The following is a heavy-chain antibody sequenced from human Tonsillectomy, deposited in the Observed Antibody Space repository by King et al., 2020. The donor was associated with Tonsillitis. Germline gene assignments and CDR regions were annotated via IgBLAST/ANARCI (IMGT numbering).Heavy chain of an antibody. Sequence: QLQESGPGLVKPSETLSLTCTVSGGSISSYYWSWIRQPAGKGLEWMGRIYTSWSTNYNPSLKSRVTMSVDTSKNQFSLKLSSVTAADTAVFYCARDRVTTSDDAFAIWGQGTTVTVSS. J-gene: IGHJ3*02. V-gene: IGHV4-4*07. CDR3: ARDRVTTSDDAFAI. CDR1: GGSISSYY. CDR2: IYTSWST. D-gene: IGHD4-17*01.